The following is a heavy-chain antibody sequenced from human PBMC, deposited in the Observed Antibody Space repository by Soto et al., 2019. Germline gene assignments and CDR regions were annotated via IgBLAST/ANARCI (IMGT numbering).Heavy chain of an antibody. CDR1: GFTFSSYE. D-gene: IGHD3-3*02. V-gene: IGHV3-48*03. CDR3: ASFTFFSNYDSYGMDV. Sequence: GGSLRLSCAASGFTFSSYERNWVRQAPGKGLEWVSYISSSGSTIYYADSVKGRFTISRDNAKNSLYLQMNSLRAEDTAVYYCASFTFFSNYDSYGMDVWGQGTTVTVSS. CDR2: ISSSGSTI. J-gene: IGHJ6*02.